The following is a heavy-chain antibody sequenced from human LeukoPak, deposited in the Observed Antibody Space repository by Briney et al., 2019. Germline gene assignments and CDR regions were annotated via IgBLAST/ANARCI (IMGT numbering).Heavy chain of an antibody. CDR3: AREDCSGGSCYNQRYYYYYMDV. CDR1: GGSISSGSYY. J-gene: IGHJ6*03. CDR2: IYASGST. D-gene: IGHD2-15*01. V-gene: IGHV4-61*02. Sequence: SETLSLTCTVSGGSISSGSYYWSWIRQPARKGLEWIGRIYASGSTNYNPSLKSRVTISVDTSKNQFSLKLSSVTAADTAVYYCAREDCSGGSCYNQRYYYYYMDVWGKGTTVTVSS.